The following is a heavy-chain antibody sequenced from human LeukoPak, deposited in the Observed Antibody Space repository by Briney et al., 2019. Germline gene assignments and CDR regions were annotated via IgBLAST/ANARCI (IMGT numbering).Heavy chain of an antibody. D-gene: IGHD3-22*01. CDR2: INQDGSQK. CDR3: AGDDRDSSGYPAPDY. J-gene: IGHJ4*02. Sequence: GGSLRLSCAASGFTFSRHWMSWVRQAPGKGLEWVATINQDGSQKYYVDSVRGRFTISRDNAKNSLYLQMNSLRAEDTAVYYCAGDDRDSSGYPAPDYWGQGTLVTVSS. V-gene: IGHV3-7*05. CDR1: GFTFSRHW.